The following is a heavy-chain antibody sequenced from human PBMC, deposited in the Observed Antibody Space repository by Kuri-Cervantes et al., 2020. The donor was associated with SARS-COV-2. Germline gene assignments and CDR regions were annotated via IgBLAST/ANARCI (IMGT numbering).Heavy chain of an antibody. Sequence: SQTLSLTCAVSGYSISSSNWWGWIRQPPGKGLEWIGYIYYSGSTYYNPSPKSRVTISVDTSKNQFSLKLSSVTAADTAVYYCARHRKIRFLEWLSPFDYWGQGTLVTVSS. CDR1: GYSISSSNW. J-gene: IGHJ4*02. V-gene: IGHV4-28*01. CDR3: ARHRKIRFLEWLSPFDY. CDR2: IYYSGST. D-gene: IGHD3-3*01.